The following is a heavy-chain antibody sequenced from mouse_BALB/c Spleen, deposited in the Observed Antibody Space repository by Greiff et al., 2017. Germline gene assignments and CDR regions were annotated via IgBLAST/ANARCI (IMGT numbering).Heavy chain of an antibody. V-gene: IGHV5-17*02. CDR2: ISSGSSTI. J-gene: IGHJ4*01. CDR1: GFTFSSFG. D-gene: IGHD1-1*01. CDR3: ARSHYGSRYYAMDY. Sequence: EVKVVESGGGLVQPGGSRKLSCAASGFTFSSFGMHWVRQAPEKGLEWVAYISSGSSTIYYADTVKGRFTISRDNPKNTLFLQMTSLRSEDTAMYYCARSHYGSRYYAMDYWGQGTSVTVSS.